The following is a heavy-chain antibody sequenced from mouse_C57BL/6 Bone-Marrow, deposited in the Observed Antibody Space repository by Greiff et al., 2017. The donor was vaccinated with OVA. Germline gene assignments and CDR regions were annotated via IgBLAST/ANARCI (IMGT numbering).Heavy chain of an antibody. V-gene: IGHV3-1*01. D-gene: IGHD1-1*01. CDR2: ISYSGST. CDR3: ARAPHYYGSSSWYFDV. Sequence: DVKLVESGPGMVKPSQSLSLTCTVTGYSITSGYDWHWIRHFPGNKLEWMGYISYSGSTNYNPSLKSRISITHDTSKNHFFLKLNSVTTEDTATYYCARAPHYYGSSSWYFDVWGTGTTVTVSS. CDR1: GYSITSGYD. J-gene: IGHJ1*03.